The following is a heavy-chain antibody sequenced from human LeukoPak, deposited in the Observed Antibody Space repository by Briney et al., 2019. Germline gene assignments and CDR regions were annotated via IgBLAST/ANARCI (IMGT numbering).Heavy chain of an antibody. CDR1: GGSFSGYY. J-gene: IGHJ5*02. V-gene: IGHV4-34*01. D-gene: IGHD5-12*01. Sequence: SETLSLTCAVYGGSFSGYYWSWIRQPPGKGLEWIGEINHTGSTNYNPSLKSRVTISVDTSKNQFSLKLSSVTAADTAVYYCERGLGRGYDWYWFDPWGQGTLVTVSS. CDR3: ERGLGRGYDWYWFDP. CDR2: INHTGST.